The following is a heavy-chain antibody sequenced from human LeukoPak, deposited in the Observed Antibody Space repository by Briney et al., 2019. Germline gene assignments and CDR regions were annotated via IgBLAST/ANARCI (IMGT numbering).Heavy chain of an antibody. V-gene: IGHV4-31*03. D-gene: IGHD2-2*01. CDR2: IYYSGST. Sequence: SETLSLTCTVSGGSISSGGYYWSWIRQHPGKGLEWIGYIYYSGSTYYNPSLKSRVTISVDTSKNQFSLKLSSVTAADTAVYYCARGVIPAVHLDVWGKGTTATVSS. CDR1: GGSISSGGYY. J-gene: IGHJ6*04. CDR3: ARGVIPAVHLDV.